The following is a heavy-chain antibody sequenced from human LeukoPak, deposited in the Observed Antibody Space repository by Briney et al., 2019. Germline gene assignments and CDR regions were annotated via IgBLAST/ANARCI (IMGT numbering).Heavy chain of an antibody. V-gene: IGHV4-61*02. CDR1: GGSIGSGSYY. CDR3: ASTMVRGVIAWAFDI. D-gene: IGHD3-10*01. Sequence: SETLSLTCTVSGGSIGSGSYYWSWIRQPAGKGLEWIGRIYTSGSTNYNPSLKSRVTISVDTSKNQFSLKLSSVTAADTAVYYCASTMVRGVIAWAFDIWGQGTMVTVSS. CDR2: IYTSGST. J-gene: IGHJ3*02.